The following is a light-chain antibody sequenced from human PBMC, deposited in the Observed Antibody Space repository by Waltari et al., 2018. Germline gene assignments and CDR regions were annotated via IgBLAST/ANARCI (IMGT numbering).Light chain of an antibody. CDR1: QGISNY. CDR3: QKYNSALIT. V-gene: IGKV1-27*01. CDR2: AAS. J-gene: IGKJ5*01. Sequence: DIQMTQSPSSLSASGGDRGPITCRASQGISNYLAWYQQKPGKVPKLLIYAASTLQSGVPSRFSGSGSGTDFTLTISSLQPEDVATYYCQKYNSALITFGQGTRLEIK.